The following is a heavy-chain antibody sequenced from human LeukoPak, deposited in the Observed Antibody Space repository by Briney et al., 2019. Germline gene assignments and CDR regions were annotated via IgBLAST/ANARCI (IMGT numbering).Heavy chain of an antibody. J-gene: IGHJ4*02. CDR3: VKGLRYYDSSDTFDY. CDR2: ISSNGDST. CDR1: GFTFSSYA. Sequence: PGGSLRLSCSASGFTFSSYAMHWVRQAPGKGLEYVSAISSNGDSTYYADSVKGRFTISRDNSKNTLYLQMSSLRAEDTAVYYCVKGLRYYDSSDTFDYWGQGTLHTVSS. D-gene: IGHD3-22*01. V-gene: IGHV3-64D*06.